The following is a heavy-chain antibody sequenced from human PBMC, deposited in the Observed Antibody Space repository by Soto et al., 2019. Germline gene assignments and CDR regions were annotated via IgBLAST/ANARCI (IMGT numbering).Heavy chain of an antibody. CDR2: ISSSGSTI. D-gene: IGHD3-3*01. CDR3: ARDCDVLRFLEWPTYGMDV. J-gene: IGHJ6*02. V-gene: IGHV3-11*01. Sequence: GGSLRLSCAASGFTFSDYYMSWIRQAPGKGLEWVSYISSSGSTIYYADSVKGRFTISRDNAKNSLYLQMNSLRAEDTAVYYCARDCDVLRFLEWPTYGMDVWGQGTTVTVSS. CDR1: GFTFSDYY.